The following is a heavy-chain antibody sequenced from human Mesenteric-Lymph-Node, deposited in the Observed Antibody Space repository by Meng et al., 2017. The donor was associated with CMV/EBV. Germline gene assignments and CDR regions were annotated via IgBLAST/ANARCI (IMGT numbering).Heavy chain of an antibody. V-gene: IGHV1-46*01. CDR3: ATYCGGDCYTAGYYYYGMDV. CDR2: INPSGGST. D-gene: IGHD2-21*01. CDR1: GYTFTSYY. J-gene: IGHJ6*02. Sequence: ASVKVSCKASGYTFTSYYMHWVRQAPGQGLEWMGIINPSGGSTSYAQKFQGRVTMTRDTSTSTVYMELSSLRSDDTAVYYCATYCGGDCYTAGYYYYGMDVWGQGTTVTVSS.